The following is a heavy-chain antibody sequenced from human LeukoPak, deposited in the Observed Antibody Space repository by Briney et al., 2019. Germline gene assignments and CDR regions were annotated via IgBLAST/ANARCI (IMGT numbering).Heavy chain of an antibody. V-gene: IGHV4-59*01. Sequence: ASETLSLTCTVSGGSISSYYWSWIRQPPGKGLEWIGYIYYSGSTNYNPSLKSRVTISVDTSKNQFSLKLSSVTAADTAVYYCARGRQQLALFDYWGQGTLVTVSS. CDR2: IYYSGST. CDR3: ARGRQQLALFDY. CDR1: GGSISSYY. J-gene: IGHJ4*02. D-gene: IGHD6-13*01.